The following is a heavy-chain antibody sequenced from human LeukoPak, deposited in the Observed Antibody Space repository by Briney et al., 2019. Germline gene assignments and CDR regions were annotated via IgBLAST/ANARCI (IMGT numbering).Heavy chain of an antibody. Sequence: ASVKVSCKASGYTFTSYGISGVEQAPGQGREWMGWISAYNGNTNYAQKLQGRVTLTTDTPTSTAYMELRSLRSDNTAVYYCARDVRSTYYYYYMDAWGKGTTVTVSS. CDR3: ARDVRSTYYYYYMDA. V-gene: IGHV1-18*01. CDR1: GYTFTSYG. CDR2: ISAYNGNT. D-gene: IGHD1-1*01. J-gene: IGHJ6*03.